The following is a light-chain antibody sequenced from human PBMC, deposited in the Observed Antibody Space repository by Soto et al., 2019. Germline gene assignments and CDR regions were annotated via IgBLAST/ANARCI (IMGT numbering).Light chain of an antibody. Sequence: DIQMTQSPSSLSASVGDRVTITCRASQSISTYLNWYQQKPGQAPDLLIYAASTLQSGVPSRFSGSGSGTSFTLTITSLQPEDFGTYFCQQSYSNPRTFGQGTKVEIK. V-gene: IGKV1-39*01. CDR1: QSISTY. CDR3: QQSYSNPRT. J-gene: IGKJ1*01. CDR2: AAS.